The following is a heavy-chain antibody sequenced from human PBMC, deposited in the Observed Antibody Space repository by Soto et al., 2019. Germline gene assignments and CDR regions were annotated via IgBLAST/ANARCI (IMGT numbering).Heavy chain of an antibody. Sequence: ASVKVSCKASGYTFTSYYMHWVRQAPGQRLEWMGWINAGNGDTKYSQKFQGRVTITRDTSASTAYMELSSLRSEDTAVYYCARRPAAGSFDYWGQGTLVTVSS. D-gene: IGHD6-13*01. J-gene: IGHJ4*02. CDR3: ARRPAAGSFDY. CDR1: GYTFTSYY. V-gene: IGHV1-3*01. CDR2: INAGNGDT.